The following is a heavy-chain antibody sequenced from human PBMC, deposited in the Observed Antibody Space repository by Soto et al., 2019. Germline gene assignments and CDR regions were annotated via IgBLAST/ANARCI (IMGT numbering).Heavy chain of an antibody. CDR3: ARGSVVRGVILKYYFDY. J-gene: IGHJ4*02. V-gene: IGHV4-34*01. CDR2: INHSGST. CDR1: GGSFSGYY. D-gene: IGHD3-10*01. Sequence: SETLSLTCAVYGGSFSGYYWSWIRQPPGKGLEWIGEINHSGSTNYNPSLKSRVTISVDTSKNQFSLKLSSVTAADTAVYYCARGSVVRGVILKYYFDYWGQGTLVTVSS.